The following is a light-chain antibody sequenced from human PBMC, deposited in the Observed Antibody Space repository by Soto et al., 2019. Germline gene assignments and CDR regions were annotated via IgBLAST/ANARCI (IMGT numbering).Light chain of an antibody. CDR3: QQVNNFPLT. CDR1: QSVRSN. J-gene: IGKJ4*01. Sequence: ETVMTQSPATLSVSPGERATLSCRASQSVRSNIAWYQQKPGQAPRLLIYDASTRATGIPARFSGSGSGTEFTLTISSLQSEDFATYYCQQVNNFPLTFGGGTEVEIK. CDR2: DAS. V-gene: IGKV3-15*01.